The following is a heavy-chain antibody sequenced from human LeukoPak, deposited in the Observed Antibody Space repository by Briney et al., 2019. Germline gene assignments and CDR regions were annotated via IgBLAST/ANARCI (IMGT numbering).Heavy chain of an antibody. CDR3: ARGYRGYDPNAKLRLDYHYHGMDV. CDR2: IIPIFGTP. V-gene: IGHV1-69*13. CDR1: GGTFSTYA. J-gene: IGHJ6*02. D-gene: IGHD5-12*01. Sequence: ASVKVSCKASGGTFSTYAISWVRQAPGQGLEWMGGIIPIFGTPNYAQKFQGRVTINAVESTSTAYMELSSLRSEDMAVYYCARGYRGYDPNAKLRLDYHYHGMDVWGQGTTVTVSS.